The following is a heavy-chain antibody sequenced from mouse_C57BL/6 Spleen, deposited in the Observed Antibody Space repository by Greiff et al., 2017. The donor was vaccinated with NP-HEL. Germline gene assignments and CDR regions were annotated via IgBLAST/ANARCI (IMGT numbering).Heavy chain of an antibody. V-gene: IGHV1-80*01. D-gene: IGHD2-5*01. Sequence: VKLVESGAELVKPGASVKISCKASGYAFSSYWMNWVKQRPGKGLEWIGQIYPGDGDTNYNGKFKGKATLTADKSSSTAYMQLSSLTSEDSAVYFCARSNYSKGYYFDYWGQGTTLTVSS. CDR1: GYAFSSYW. J-gene: IGHJ2*01. CDR2: IYPGDGDT. CDR3: ARSNYSKGYYFDY.